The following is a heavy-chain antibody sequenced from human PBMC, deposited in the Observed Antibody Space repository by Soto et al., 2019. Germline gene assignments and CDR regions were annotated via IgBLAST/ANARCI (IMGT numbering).Heavy chain of an antibody. V-gene: IGHV1-46*03. D-gene: IGHD3-3*01. CDR3: ARDSTGITIFGPLDY. CDR1: GYTFTSYY. CDR2: INPSGGST. Sequence: GASVKVSCKASGYTFTSYYMHWVRQAPGQGLEWMGIINPSGGSTSYAQKFQGRVTMTRDTSTSTVYMELSSLRSEDTAVYYCARDSTGITIFGPLDYWGQGTLVTVSS. J-gene: IGHJ4*02.